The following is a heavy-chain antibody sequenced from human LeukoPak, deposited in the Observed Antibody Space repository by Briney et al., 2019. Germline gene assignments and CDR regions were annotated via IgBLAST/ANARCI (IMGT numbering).Heavy chain of an antibody. CDR3: AKEIYGDATGGRFQH. V-gene: IGHV3-48*03. J-gene: IGHJ1*01. CDR2: ISSSGSTI. D-gene: IGHD4-17*01. CDR1: GFTFSSYE. Sequence: GGSLRLSCAASGFTFSSYEMNWVRQAPGKGLEWVSYISSSGSTIYYADSVKGRFTISRDNAKNSLYLQMNSLRAEDTAVYYCAKEIYGDATGGRFQHWGQGALVTVSS.